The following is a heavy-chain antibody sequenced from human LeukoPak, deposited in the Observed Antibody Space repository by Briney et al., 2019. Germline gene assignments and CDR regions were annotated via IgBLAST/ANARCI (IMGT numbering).Heavy chain of an antibody. Sequence: PGRSLRLSGGASGFIFSSYALHWVRQAPGKGLEWVAAISYDGGNTYYADSVKGRFTISRDNSKNTLYLQMESLRAEDTAVYYCARGRYSGYDSGYFDYWGQGTLDTVSS. J-gene: IGHJ4*02. CDR3: ARGRYSGYDSGYFDY. CDR1: GFIFSSYA. V-gene: IGHV3-30*04. D-gene: IGHD5-12*01. CDR2: ISYDGGNT.